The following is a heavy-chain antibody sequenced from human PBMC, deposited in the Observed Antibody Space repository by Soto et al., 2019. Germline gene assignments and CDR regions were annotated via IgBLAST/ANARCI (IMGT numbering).Heavy chain of an antibody. D-gene: IGHD5-12*01. V-gene: IGHV1-69*13. J-gene: IGHJ6*02. CDR1: GGTFSSYA. CDR2: IIPIFGTA. Sequence: ASVKVSCKASGGTFSSYAISWVRQAPGQGLEWMGGIIPIFGTANYAQKFQGRVTITADESTSTAYMELSSLRSEDTAVYYCALTTGYSGYDYGPYYYYGMDVWGQGTTVTVSS. CDR3: ALTTGYSGYDYGPYYYYGMDV.